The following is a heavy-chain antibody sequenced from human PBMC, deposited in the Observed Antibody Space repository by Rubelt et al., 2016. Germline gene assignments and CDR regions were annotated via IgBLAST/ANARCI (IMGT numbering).Heavy chain of an antibody. CDR2: ISYDGSNK. CDR3: AKDTPNVSSYYYYGMDG. J-gene: IGHJ6*02. Sequence: QVQLVESGGGVVQPGRSLRLTCATSGFTFSSYGMYWVRQAPGKGLEWVAVISYDGSNKYYGDSVKGRFTISRDNSKNTLYLQMNSLRAEDTAVYYCAKDTPNVSSYYYYGMDGWGQWTTVTVSS. D-gene: IGHD6-13*01. CDR1: GFTFSSYG. V-gene: IGHV3-30*18.